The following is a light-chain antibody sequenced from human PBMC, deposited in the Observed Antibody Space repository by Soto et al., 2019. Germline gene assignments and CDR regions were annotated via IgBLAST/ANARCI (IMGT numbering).Light chain of an antibody. CDR3: QQYNNWPWT. Sequence: EIVMTQSPATLSVSPRERATLYCRASQSVSSNLAWYQQKPGQAPRLLIYGASTRATGIPARFSGSGSGTEFTLTISSLQSEDFAVYYCQQYNNWPWTFGQGTKVDIK. J-gene: IGKJ1*01. CDR1: QSVSSN. CDR2: GAS. V-gene: IGKV3-15*01.